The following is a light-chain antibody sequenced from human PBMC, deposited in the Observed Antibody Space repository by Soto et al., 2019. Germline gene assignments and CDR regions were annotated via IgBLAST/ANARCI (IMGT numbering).Light chain of an antibody. V-gene: IGLV2-14*01. CDR2: EVT. CDR1: SGDIGSYNR. CDR3: SSYTNINTRACV. Sequence: QSVLTQPASVSGSPGQSITISCTGTSGDIGSYNRVSWYQQHPGKAPKLIIYEVTDRPSGVSNRFSGSKPGNTASLTISGLKAEDEAEYYCSSYTNINTRACVFGTGTKVTVL. J-gene: IGLJ1*01.